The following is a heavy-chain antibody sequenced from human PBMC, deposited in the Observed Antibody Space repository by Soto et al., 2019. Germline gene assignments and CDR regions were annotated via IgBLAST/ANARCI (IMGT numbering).Heavy chain of an antibody. V-gene: IGHV4-34*01. CDR2: INHSGST. D-gene: IGHD2-8*02. J-gene: IGHJ4*02. CDR1: GGSFSGYS. CDR3: ARDKITGLFDY. Sequence: SETLSLTCAVYGGSFSGYSWTWIRQPPGTGLEWIGEINHSGSTNYNPSLKSRVTRSVAPSKNQFSLKLTSVTPADTAVYYCARDKITGLFDYWGQGTLVTVSS.